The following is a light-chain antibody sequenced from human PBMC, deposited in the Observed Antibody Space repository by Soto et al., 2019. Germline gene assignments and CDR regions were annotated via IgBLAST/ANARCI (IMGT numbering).Light chain of an antibody. Sequence: QSVLTQPPSVSAAPGQKVTISCSGSSSNIGSNYVSWYQQLPGTAPKLLIYDNNKRPSGIPDRLSGSKSGTSATLGITGLQTGDEADYYCGTWDYSLSAVVFGGGTKVTVL. CDR3: GTWDYSLSAVV. V-gene: IGLV1-51*01. CDR1: SSNIGSNY. CDR2: DNN. J-gene: IGLJ2*01.